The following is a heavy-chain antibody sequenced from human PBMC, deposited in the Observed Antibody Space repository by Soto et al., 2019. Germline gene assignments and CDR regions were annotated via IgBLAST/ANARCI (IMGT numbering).Heavy chain of an antibody. CDR2: INPSGGST. D-gene: IGHD3-3*01. J-gene: IGHJ6*03. CDR3: ARGHHYDFWSGYSPMDV. V-gene: IGHV1-46*03. Sequence: ASVKVSCKASGYTFTSYYMHRVRQAPGQGLEWMGIINPSGGSTSYAQKFQGRVTMTRDTSTSTVYMELSSLRSEDTAVYYCARGHHYDFWSGYSPMDVWGKGTTVTVSS. CDR1: GYTFTSYY.